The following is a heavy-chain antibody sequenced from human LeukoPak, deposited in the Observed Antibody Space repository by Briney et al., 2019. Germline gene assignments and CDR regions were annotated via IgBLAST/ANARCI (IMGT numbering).Heavy chain of an antibody. D-gene: IGHD3-16*02. CDR3: AREGSVWGSYHYFEY. V-gene: IGHV1-18*01. Sequence: ASAKVSCKASGYSFSTYVINWVRQAPGQGLEWMGWISAYNGNTNYAQKFQGRVTMTTDTSTSTVHMELRSLRSDDTAVYYCAREGSVWGSYHYFEYWGQGSLVTVSS. CDR1: GYSFSTYV. CDR2: ISAYNGNT. J-gene: IGHJ4*02.